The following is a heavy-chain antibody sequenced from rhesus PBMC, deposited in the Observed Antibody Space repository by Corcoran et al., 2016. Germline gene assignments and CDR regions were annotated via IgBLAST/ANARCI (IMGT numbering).Heavy chain of an antibody. CDR1: GFTFSRYA. D-gene: IGHD4-17*01. CDR2: ISERGGTI. J-gene: IGHJ4*01. V-gene: IGHV3-100*02. CDR3: SAMVTTPSFDD. Sequence: DVQLVEAWGGLVKPGGSLRLSCIASGFTFSRYAMPWVRQTPGKGLEWFSVISERGGTIYYADSGKGRFTICRENAKNSLLLQRNSLRAEETAADYCSAMVTTPSFDDWGQGVLVTGSS.